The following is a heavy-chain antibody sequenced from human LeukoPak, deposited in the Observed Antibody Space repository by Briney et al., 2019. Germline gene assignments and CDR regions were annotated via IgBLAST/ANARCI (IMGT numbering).Heavy chain of an antibody. J-gene: IGHJ4*02. Sequence: SETLSLTCAVYGGSFSGYYWSWIRQPPGKGLEWIGEINHSGSTNYNPSLKSRVTISVDTSENQFSLKLSSVTAADTAVYYCARVPRRYCSGGSCPTLDYWGQGTLVTVSS. D-gene: IGHD2-15*01. CDR3: ARVPRRYCSGGSCPTLDY. V-gene: IGHV4-34*01. CDR2: INHSGST. CDR1: GGSFSGYY.